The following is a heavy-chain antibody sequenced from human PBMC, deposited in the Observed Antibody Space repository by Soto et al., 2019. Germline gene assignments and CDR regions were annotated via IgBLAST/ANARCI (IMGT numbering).Heavy chain of an antibody. CDR1: GFSFDDYA. CDR2: ISWNSGSI. D-gene: IGHD1-1*01. CDR3: AKESSRYDWNDDGKTGCDL. V-gene: IGHV3-9*01. J-gene: IGHJ5*02. Sequence: EVQLVESGGGLDQPGRSLRLSCAASGFSFDDYAMHWVRQAPGKGLEWVSAISWNSGSIVYADAVKGRFTISRDNAKNALYLQMNSLVAEDTALYYCAKESSRYDWNDDGKTGCDLWVRGTVVTVST.